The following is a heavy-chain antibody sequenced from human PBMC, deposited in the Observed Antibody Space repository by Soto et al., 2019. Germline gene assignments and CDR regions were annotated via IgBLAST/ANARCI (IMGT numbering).Heavy chain of an antibody. J-gene: IGHJ4*02. CDR1: GFTFRSYS. Sequence: EVQLVESGGGLVQPGGSLRVSCAASGFTFRSYSMNWVRQATGKGLEWVSYISASGSTIYYADSVKGRFTISRDNAKNSLYLQMNSLRVEDTAVYYCARALKVVAATYFDYWGQGTLVTVSS. CDR3: ARALKVVAATYFDY. V-gene: IGHV3-48*01. D-gene: IGHD2-15*01. CDR2: ISASGSTI.